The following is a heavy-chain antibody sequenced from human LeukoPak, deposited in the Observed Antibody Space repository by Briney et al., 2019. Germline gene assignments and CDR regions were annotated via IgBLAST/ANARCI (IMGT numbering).Heavy chain of an antibody. CDR2: IYYSGST. CDR1: GGSISSYY. CDR3: AIEDCSGDGCYSFDY. Sequence: PSETLSLTCTVSGGSISSYYWSWIRQPPGKGLEWIGYIYYSGSTNYNPSLKSRVTISVDTSKNQFSLKLSSVTAADTVVYYCAIEDCSGDGCYSFDYWGQGTLVTVFS. D-gene: IGHD2-15*01. J-gene: IGHJ4*02. V-gene: IGHV4-59*01.